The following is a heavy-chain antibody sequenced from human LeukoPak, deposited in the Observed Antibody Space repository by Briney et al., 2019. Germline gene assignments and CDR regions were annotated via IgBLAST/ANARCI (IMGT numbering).Heavy chain of an antibody. Sequence: GGSLRLSCAASGFTVSSNYMSWVRQAPGKGLEWVSVIYSGGSTYYADSVKGRFTISRDNSKNTLYLQMNSLRAEDTAVYYCARGESIAAAELDHWGQGTLVTVSS. D-gene: IGHD6-13*01. CDR2: IYSGGST. CDR3: ARGESIAAAELDH. J-gene: IGHJ4*02. V-gene: IGHV3-53*01. CDR1: GFTVSSNY.